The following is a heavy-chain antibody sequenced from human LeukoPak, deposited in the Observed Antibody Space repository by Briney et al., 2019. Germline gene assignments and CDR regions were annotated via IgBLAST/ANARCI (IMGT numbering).Heavy chain of an antibody. J-gene: IGHJ4*02. Sequence: PSETLSLTCAVSGGSISSGGYSWSWIRQPPGKGLEWIGYIYHSGSTYYNPSLKSRVTISVDRSKNQFSLKLSSVTAADTAVYYCARNAYYSADYWGQGTLVTVSS. CDR2: IYHSGST. V-gene: IGHV4-30-2*01. CDR1: GGSISSGGYS. CDR3: ARNAYYSADY. D-gene: IGHD2/OR15-2a*01.